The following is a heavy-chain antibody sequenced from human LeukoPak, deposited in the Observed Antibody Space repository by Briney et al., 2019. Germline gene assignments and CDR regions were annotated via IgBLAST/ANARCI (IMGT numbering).Heavy chain of an antibody. J-gene: IGHJ4*02. Sequence: SETLSLTCAVYGGSFSGYYWSWLRQPPGKGLEWLGEINHSGSTNYNPSLKSRVTISVDTSKTQFSLKLSSVTAADTAVYYCARRYPPIGYRAWCHDYYFDYWGQGTLVTVSS. V-gene: IGHV4-34*01. CDR3: ARRYPPIGYRAWCHDYYFDY. CDR2: INHSGST. CDR1: GGSFSGYY. D-gene: IGHD4/OR15-4a*01.